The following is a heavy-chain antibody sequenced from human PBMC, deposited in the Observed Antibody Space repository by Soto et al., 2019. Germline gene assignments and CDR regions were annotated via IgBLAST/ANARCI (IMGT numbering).Heavy chain of an antibody. CDR1: GFTFSSYG. V-gene: IGHV3-30*18. D-gene: IGHD4-17*01. CDR3: AKSMTTSYYYYGMDV. CDR2: ISYDGSNK. Sequence: QVQLVESGGGVVQPGRSLRLSCAASGFTFSSYGMHWVRQAPGKGLEWVAVISYDGSNKYYADSVKGRFTISRDNSKNTLYLQMNSLRAEDTAVYYCAKSMTTSYYYYGMDVWGQGTTVTVSS. J-gene: IGHJ6*02.